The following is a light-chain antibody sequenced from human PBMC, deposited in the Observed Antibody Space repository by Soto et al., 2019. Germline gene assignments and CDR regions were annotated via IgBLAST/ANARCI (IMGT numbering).Light chain of an antibody. Sequence: DIQMTQSPSSVSASVGDRVTITCRASQGVSTWLAWYQQKPGKAPNLLIYTASSLQSGVPSRFSGSGSGTDFTLTINGLQPEDFATYYCQQAASFPITFGQGTRLDIK. CDR1: QGVSTW. CDR3: QQAASFPIT. V-gene: IGKV1-12*01. J-gene: IGKJ5*01. CDR2: TAS.